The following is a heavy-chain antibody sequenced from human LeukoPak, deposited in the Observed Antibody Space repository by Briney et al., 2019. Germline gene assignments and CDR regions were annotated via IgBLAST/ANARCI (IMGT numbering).Heavy chain of an antibody. V-gene: IGHV3-21*01. Sequence: GGSLRLSCAASGFTVSSLAMHWVRQAPGKGLEWVSSSGTRSGTKYYADSVKGRFTISRDSTMNSVSLQINSLRAEDTAVYYRVVQITYGELSDPDSWGQGILVTVSS. D-gene: IGHD3-16*02. CDR1: GFTVSSLA. J-gene: IGHJ4*02. CDR2: SGTRSGTK. CDR3: VVQITYGELSDPDS.